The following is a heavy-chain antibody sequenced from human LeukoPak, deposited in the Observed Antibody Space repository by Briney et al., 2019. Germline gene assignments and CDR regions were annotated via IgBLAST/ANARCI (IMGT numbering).Heavy chain of an antibody. V-gene: IGHV3-53*01. CDR3: ARGSGTDYY. D-gene: IGHD6-19*01. J-gene: IGHJ4*02. CDR1: ELTLSSNY. Sequence: PGGSLRLSCAASELTLSSNYMSWIRQAPGRGLEWVSFIYSGGSTYYADSVRGRFIISRDNSKNTLHLQMNSLRAEDTAVYYCARGSGTDYYWGQGTLVTVSS. CDR2: IYSGGST.